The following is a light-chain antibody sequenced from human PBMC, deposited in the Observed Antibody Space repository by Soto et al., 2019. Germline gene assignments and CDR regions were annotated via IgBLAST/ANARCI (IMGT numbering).Light chain of an antibody. J-gene: IGKJ4*01. Sequence: DIQMTQSPSSVSASVGDRVTITCRASQGITSWLAWYQQKPGKAPKLMIYRASNLPSRVPSRFSGSGSGTDFTLTISGLQPADFSTYYCQQTTTFPLTFGGGTKVEIK. V-gene: IGKV1-12*01. CDR3: QQTTTFPLT. CDR2: RAS. CDR1: QGITSW.